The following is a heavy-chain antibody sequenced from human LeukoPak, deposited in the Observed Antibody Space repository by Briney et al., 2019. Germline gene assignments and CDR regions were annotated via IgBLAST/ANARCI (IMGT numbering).Heavy chain of an antibody. J-gene: IGHJ4*02. Sequence: GGSLRLSCAASGFTFSSYGMHWVRQAPGKGLKWVAFIRYDGSNKYYADSVKGRFTISRDNSKNTLYLQMNSLRAEDTAVYYCAKDRKSGSKKVYYFDYWGQGTLVTVSS. V-gene: IGHV3-30*02. CDR2: IRYDGSNK. CDR3: AKDRKSGSKKVYYFDY. CDR1: GFTFSSYG. D-gene: IGHD1-26*01.